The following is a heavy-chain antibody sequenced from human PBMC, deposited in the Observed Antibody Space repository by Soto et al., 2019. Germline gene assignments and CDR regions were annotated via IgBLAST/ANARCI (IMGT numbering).Heavy chain of an antibody. CDR3: ARGYDYVWGSYRYSNWFDP. J-gene: IGHJ5*02. CDR1: GYTFTGYY. CDR2: INPNSGGT. V-gene: IGHV1-2*04. D-gene: IGHD3-16*02. Sequence: QVQLVQSGAEVKKPGASVKVSCKASGYTFTGYYMHWVRQAPGQGLEWMGWINPNSGGTNYAQQLQGWVTMTRDTSISTAYMELSRLRSDDTAVYYCARGYDYVWGSYRYSNWFDPWGQGTLVTVSS.